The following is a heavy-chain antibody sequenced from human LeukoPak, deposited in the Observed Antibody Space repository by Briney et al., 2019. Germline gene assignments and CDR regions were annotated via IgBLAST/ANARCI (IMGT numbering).Heavy chain of an antibody. CDR1: GYSFTSYW. V-gene: IGHV5-10-1*01. CDR2: IDPSDSYT. J-gene: IGHJ4*02. CDR3: TTAYDILTGSFDY. D-gene: IGHD3-9*01. Sequence: GESLKISCKGSGYSFTSYWISWVRQMPGKCLEWLGRIDPSDSYTNYSPSFQGHVTISADKSISTAYLQWSSLKASDIFFFKRTTAYDILTGSFDYWGQGTLVTVSS.